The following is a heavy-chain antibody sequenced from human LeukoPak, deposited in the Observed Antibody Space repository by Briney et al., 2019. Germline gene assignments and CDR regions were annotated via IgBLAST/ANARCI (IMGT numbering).Heavy chain of an antibody. CDR2: LSHSGST. Sequence: SETLSLTCTVSSGSISSGYYWGCIRQPPGKGLEWIGTLSHSGSTYYNPSLKSRVTISGDTSKNQFSLRLSSVTAADTAVYYWSRATNLGIREVFFCHRGQGTLVTGSS. CDR1: SGSISSGYY. D-gene: IGHD7-27*01. J-gene: IGHJ4*01. V-gene: IGHV4-38-2*02. CDR3: SRATNLGIREVFFCH.